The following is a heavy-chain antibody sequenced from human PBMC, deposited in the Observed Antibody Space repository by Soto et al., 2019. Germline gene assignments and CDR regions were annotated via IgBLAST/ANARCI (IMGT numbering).Heavy chain of an antibody. CDR3: ASPVTGIRTWYFDL. CDR2: IYYSGST. CDR1: GGSISSSSYY. Sequence: QLQLQESGPGLVKPSETLSLTCTVSGGSISSSSYYWGWIRQPPGKGLEWIGSIYYSGSTYYNPPLNSPVAISVDTSKDHDSLKQSSVTAADTAVYYCASPVTGIRTWYFDLWGRGTLVTVSS. D-gene: IGHD2-21*02. J-gene: IGHJ2*01. V-gene: IGHV4-39*02.